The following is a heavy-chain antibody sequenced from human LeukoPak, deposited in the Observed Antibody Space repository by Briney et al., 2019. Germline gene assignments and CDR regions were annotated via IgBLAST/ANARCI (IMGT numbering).Heavy chain of an antibody. CDR1: GFTFSSYG. J-gene: IGHJ6*03. D-gene: IGHD2-2*01. Sequence: GGSLRLSCAASGFTFSSYGMHWVRQAPGKGLEWAAVIWYDGSNKYYADSVKGRFTISRDNSKNTLYLQMNSLRAEDTAVYYCARGTYQLLSTYYYMDVWGKGTTVTVSS. CDR2: IWYDGSNK. CDR3: ARGTYQLLSTYYYMDV. V-gene: IGHV3-33*01.